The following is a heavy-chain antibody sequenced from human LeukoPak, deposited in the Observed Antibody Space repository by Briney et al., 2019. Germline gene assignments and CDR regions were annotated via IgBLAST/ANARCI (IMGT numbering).Heavy chain of an antibody. Sequence: ASVKVSCKASGYTFTGYHMHWVRQAPGQGLEWMGWINPNSGGTNYAQKFQGRVTMTRDTSISTAYMELSRLRSDDTAVYYCAREAPYCSSTSCYQTWGYWGQGTLVTVSS. CDR3: AREAPYCSSTSCYQTWGY. CDR2: INPNSGGT. V-gene: IGHV1-2*02. CDR1: GYTFTGYH. D-gene: IGHD2-2*01. J-gene: IGHJ4*02.